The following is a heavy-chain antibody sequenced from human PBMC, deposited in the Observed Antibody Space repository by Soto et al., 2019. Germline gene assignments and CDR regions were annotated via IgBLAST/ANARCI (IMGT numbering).Heavy chain of an antibody. CDR2: INAGSGNT. J-gene: IGHJ4*02. D-gene: IGHD5-12*01. V-gene: IGHV1-3*01. CDR3: ARDAELATIPLDF. Sequence: VASVKVSCKASGYTFTKYIVHWVRQAPGQRLEWMGWINAGSGNTRYSQNLQGRVSFTRDTSASTAYMELSSLRFEDTAIYYCARDAELATIPLDFWGQGTLVTV. CDR1: GYTFTKYI.